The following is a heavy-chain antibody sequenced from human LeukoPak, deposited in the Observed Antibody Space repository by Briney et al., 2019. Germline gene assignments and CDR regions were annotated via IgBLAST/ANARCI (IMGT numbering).Heavy chain of an antibody. V-gene: IGHV3-48*02. Sequence: GGSQRLSCVASGLTVSSYSMNWVRQAPGKGLEWVSYISSSSSTIYYADSVKGRFTISRDNAKNSLDLQVNSLRDEDTAVYYCARARASGRSGFDYWGQGTLVTVSS. J-gene: IGHJ4*02. CDR3: ARARASGRSGFDY. D-gene: IGHD2-15*01. CDR2: ISSSSSTI. CDR1: GLTVSSYS.